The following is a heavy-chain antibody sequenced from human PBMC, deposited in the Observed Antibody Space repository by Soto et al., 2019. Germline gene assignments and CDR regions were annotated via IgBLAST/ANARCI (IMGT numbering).Heavy chain of an antibody. CDR2: ILYSGDT. J-gene: IGHJ5*02. CDR1: GGSISGYY. CDR3: ARERGEGCGDFLPHGWCYP. Sequence: SETLSLTCTVSGGSISGYYWNWIRQPPGKGLEWIGYILYSGDTNYNPSLKSRITISIDTSRNQFSRRLSSVTAADAAGYYCARERGEGCGDFLPHGWCYPWSQGPLVTVCS. D-gene: IGHD3-10*01. V-gene: IGHV4-59*01.